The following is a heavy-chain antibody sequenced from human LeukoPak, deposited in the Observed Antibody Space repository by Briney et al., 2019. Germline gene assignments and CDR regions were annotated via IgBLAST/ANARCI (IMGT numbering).Heavy chain of an antibody. CDR1: GASITSDIFY. CDR3: GKVGGNTNS. Sequence: PSETLSLTCTVSGASITSDIFYWNWIRQSPGKGLEWIGAIHNSRGTSYNPSLESRLTISVDPSENKFFLKMTSVTDADTATYYCGKVGGNTNSWGQGTLVTVSP. J-gene: IGHJ4*02. CDR2: IHNSRGT. V-gene: IGHV4-30-4*01. D-gene: IGHD4-23*01.